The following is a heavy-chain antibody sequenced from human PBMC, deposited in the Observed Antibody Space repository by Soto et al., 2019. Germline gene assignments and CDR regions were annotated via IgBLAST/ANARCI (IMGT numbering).Heavy chain of an antibody. J-gene: IGHJ4*02. D-gene: IGHD2-15*01. CDR1: GGTFSSYT. CDR3: ARNKGYCSGGSCYDY. V-gene: IGHV1-69*02. Sequence: ASVKVSCKASGGTFSSYTISWVRQAPGQGLEWMGRIIPILGIANYAQKFQGRVTITADKSTSTAYMELSSLRSEDTAVYYCARNKGYCSGGSCYDYWGQGTLVTVSS. CDR2: IIPILGIA.